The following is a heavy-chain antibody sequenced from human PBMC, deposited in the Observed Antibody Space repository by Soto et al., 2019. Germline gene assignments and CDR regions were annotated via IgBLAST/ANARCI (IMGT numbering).Heavy chain of an antibody. Sequence: QVQLVQSGAEVKKPGASVKVSCKASGYTFTSYDINWVRQATGQGLEWMGWMNPNSGNTGYAQKFQGRVTMTRNTSMRPGYTELSSLRSEATAVYYGARCRASAEGDYWGQGTLVTVSS. CDR1: GYTFTSYD. CDR3: ARCRASAEGDY. J-gene: IGHJ4*02. D-gene: IGHD6-19*01. V-gene: IGHV1-8*01. CDR2: MNPNSGNT.